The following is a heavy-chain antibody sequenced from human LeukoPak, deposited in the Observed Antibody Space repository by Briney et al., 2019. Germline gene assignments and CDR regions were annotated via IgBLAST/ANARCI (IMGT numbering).Heavy chain of an antibody. CDR1: GFTFSSYW. D-gene: IGHD6-13*01. J-gene: IGHJ6*03. CDR2: IKQDGSEK. CDR3: ARVEQLVRYYYYYYYMDV. V-gene: IGHV3-7*01. Sequence: PGGSLRLSCAASGFTFSSYWMSWVRQAPGKGLDWVANIKQDGSEKYYVDSVKGRFTISRDNAKNSLYLQMTSLRAEDTAVYHCARVEQLVRYYYYYYYMDVWGKGTTVTVSS.